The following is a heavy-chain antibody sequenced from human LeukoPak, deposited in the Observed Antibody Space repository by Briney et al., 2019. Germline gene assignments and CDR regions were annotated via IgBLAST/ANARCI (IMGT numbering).Heavy chain of an antibody. CDR1: GFTFSSYW. J-gene: IGHJ4*02. Sequence: GGSLRLSCAASGFTFSSYWMHWVRQGPGKGLVWVSRINSDGSSTSYADSVKGRFTISRDNAKNTLYLQMNSLRDDDSAAYFCARVYLERLTAGYFDHWGQGTQVTVSP. V-gene: IGHV3-74*01. CDR2: INSDGSST. D-gene: IGHD2-8*01. CDR3: ARVYLERLTAGYFDH.